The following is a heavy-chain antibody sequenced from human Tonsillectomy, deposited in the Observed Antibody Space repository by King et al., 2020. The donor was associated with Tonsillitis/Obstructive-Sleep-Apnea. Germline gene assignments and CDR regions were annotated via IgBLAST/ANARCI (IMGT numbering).Heavy chain of an antibody. J-gene: IGHJ2*01. CDR2: VFYSGST. D-gene: IGHD2-2*01. CDR1: NGPISSHY. Sequence: QLQESGPGLVKPSETLSLTCTVSNGPISSHYWSWIRQPPGKGLEWIGYVFYSGSTNYNPSLKSRVTISVDTSKNQFSLKLNSVTAADTAVYFCARLEPGVVPAAIWDGDWYFDLWGRGTLVTVSS. CDR3: ARLEPGVVPAAIWDGDWYFDL. V-gene: IGHV4-59*08.